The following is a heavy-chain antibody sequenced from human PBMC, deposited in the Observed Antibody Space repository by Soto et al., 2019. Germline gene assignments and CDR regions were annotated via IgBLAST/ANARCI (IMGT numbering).Heavy chain of an antibody. CDR2: IYYSGST. D-gene: IGHD6-19*01. CDR3: ASYPGAGPLNWFDP. J-gene: IGHJ5*02. V-gene: IGHV4-31*03. Sequence: SETLSLTCTVSGGSISSGGYYWSWIRQHPGKGLEWIGYIYYSGSTYYNPSLKSRVTISIDTSKNQFSLKLSSVTAADTAVYYCASYPGAGPLNWFDPWGQGTLVTVS. CDR1: GGSISSGGYY.